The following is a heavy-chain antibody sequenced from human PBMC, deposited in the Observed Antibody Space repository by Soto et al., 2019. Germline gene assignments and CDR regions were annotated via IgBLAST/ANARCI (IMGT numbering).Heavy chain of an antibody. J-gene: IGHJ4*02. Sequence: GGSLRLSCAASEFTFSNYAMSWVRQAPGKGLEWVSAISYGGGTTYYADSVKGRFTISRDNSKNTVYLQMNSLRDEDTAVYFCAKGPYYYDSALNFDYWGRGTLVTVSS. CDR3: AKGPYYYDSALNFDY. CDR2: ISYGGGTT. D-gene: IGHD3-22*01. V-gene: IGHV3-23*01. CDR1: EFTFSNYA.